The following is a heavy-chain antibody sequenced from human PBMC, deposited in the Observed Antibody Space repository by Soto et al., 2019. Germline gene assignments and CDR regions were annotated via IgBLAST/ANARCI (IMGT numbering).Heavy chain of an antibody. Sequence: QVQLVESGGGVVQPGRSLRLSCAASGFTFSSYGMHWVRQAPGKGLEWVAVISYDGSNKYYADSVKGRFTISRDNSKNTLYRQMNSLRAEDTAVYYCATLKGGSSSWYHYYYYYGMDVWGQGTTVTVSS. CDR3: ATLKGGSSSWYHYYYYYGMDV. V-gene: IGHV3-30*03. CDR1: GFTFSSYG. D-gene: IGHD6-13*01. J-gene: IGHJ6*02. CDR2: ISYDGSNK.